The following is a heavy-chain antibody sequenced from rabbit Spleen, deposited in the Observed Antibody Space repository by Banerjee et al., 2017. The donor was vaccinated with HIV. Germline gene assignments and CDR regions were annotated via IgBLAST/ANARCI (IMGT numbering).Heavy chain of an antibody. CDR3: ARDTGTSFSSYGMDL. V-gene: IGHV1S45*01. CDR2: IAGDSSGFT. D-gene: IGHD7-1*01. Sequence: QEQLVESGGGLVKPGASLTLTCKASRFSYSSNYYMCWVRQAPGKGLEWISCIAGDSSGFTYSGTWAKGRFTCSKTSSTTVTLQMTSLTVADTATYFCARDTGTSFSSYGMDLWGPGTLVTVS. J-gene: IGHJ6*01. CDR1: RFSYSSNYY.